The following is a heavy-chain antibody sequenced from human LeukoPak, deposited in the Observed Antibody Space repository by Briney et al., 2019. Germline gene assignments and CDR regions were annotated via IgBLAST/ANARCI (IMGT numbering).Heavy chain of an antibody. D-gene: IGHD3-22*01. V-gene: IGHV3-21*01. Sequence: GGSLRLSCAASGFTFSSYSMNWVRQAPGKGLEWVSSISSSSSYIYYADSVKGRFTISRDNAKNSLYLQMNSLRAEDTAVYYCARDLGYDSSGYYIYGFDIWGQGNNGHRLF. CDR1: GFTFSSYS. CDR3: ARDLGYDSSGYYIYGFDI. CDR2: ISSSSSYI. J-gene: IGHJ3*02.